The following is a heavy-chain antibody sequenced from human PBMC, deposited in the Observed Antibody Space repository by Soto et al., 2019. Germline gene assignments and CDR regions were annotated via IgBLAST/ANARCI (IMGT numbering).Heavy chain of an antibody. CDR2: TFYRSKWYN. V-gene: IGHV6-1*01. CDR1: GDSVFTNSAAA. D-gene: IGHD6-25*01. CDR3: ARDRGGYMEV. J-gene: IGHJ6*02. Sequence: QVQLQPSGPGLVKPSQTLSLTCAISGDSVFTNSAAAWNWIRQSPSRGLEWLGRTFYRSKWYNDYSSSVRSRININPDTAKNQFSLQLKSVTPEDTAVYYGARDRGGYMEVWGQGTTVSVSS.